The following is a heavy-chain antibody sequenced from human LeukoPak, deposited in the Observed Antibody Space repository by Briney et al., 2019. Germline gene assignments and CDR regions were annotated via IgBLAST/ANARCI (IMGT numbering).Heavy chain of an antibody. Sequence: EASVKVSCKASGYAFTGCDINWVRQATGQGLEWMGWMNPNTGDTGYAQNFQGRLTMTRNTSIDTAYMELSGLRSEDTAIYYCTRGSLSGSSRDYWGQGTLVTVSS. CDR3: TRGSLSGSSRDY. CDR2: MNPNTGDT. CDR1: GYAFTGCD. V-gene: IGHV1-8*01. J-gene: IGHJ4*02. D-gene: IGHD1-26*01.